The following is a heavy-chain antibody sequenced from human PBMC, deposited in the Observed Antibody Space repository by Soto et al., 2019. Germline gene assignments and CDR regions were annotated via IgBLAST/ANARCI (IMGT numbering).Heavy chain of an antibody. D-gene: IGHD2-21*02. CDR3: ARQRTSVVTQAYFDV. V-gene: IGHV4-30-4*01. CDR2: IHYSGSS. CDR1: GGSISSGNYC. J-gene: IGHJ4*02. Sequence: SETLSLTCTVSGGSISSGNYCWSWIRQPPGKGLEWIGFIHYSGSSYYNPSLKSRVTISVDTSKNQFSLRLDSVTAADTALYFCARQRTSVVTQAYFDVWGPGSLVTVSS.